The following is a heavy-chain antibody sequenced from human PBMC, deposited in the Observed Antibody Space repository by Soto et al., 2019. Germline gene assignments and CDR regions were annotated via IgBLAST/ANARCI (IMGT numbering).Heavy chain of an antibody. CDR3: ARLDPAVGVVAAIPYFDY. D-gene: IGHD2-15*01. CDR1: GGSISSGGYY. CDR2: IYYSGST. J-gene: IGHJ4*02. Sequence: LSLTCTVSGGSISSGGYYWSWIRQHPGKGLEWIGYIYYSGSTYYNPSLKSRVTISVDTSKNQFSLKLSSVTAADTAVYYCARLDPAVGVVAAIPYFDYWGQGTLVTVSS. V-gene: IGHV4-31*03.